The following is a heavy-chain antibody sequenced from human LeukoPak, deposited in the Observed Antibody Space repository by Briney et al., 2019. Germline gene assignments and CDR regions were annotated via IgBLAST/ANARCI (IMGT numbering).Heavy chain of an antibody. V-gene: IGHV5-51*01. CDR2: IYPGDSDT. CDR1: GYIFTNYW. Sequence: GESLKISCKASGYIFTNYWIAWGRQLPGKGLESMGIIYPGDSDTRYSPSCQGQVTISADKSITTAYLQWSSLKASDTAIYYCARWGQYFDYWGQGTLVTVSS. J-gene: IGHJ4*02. D-gene: IGHD3-16*01. CDR3: ARWGQYFDY.